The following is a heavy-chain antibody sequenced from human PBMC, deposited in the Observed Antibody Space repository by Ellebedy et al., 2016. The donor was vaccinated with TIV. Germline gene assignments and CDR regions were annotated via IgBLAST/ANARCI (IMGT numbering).Heavy chain of an antibody. V-gene: IGHV6-1*01. J-gene: IGHJ6*02. CDR2: TYYRSKWNN. D-gene: IGHD3-16*01. CDR3: ARGWFGSGMGV. Sequence: SETLSLTCVISGDSVSTDICCHWIRQSPSRGLEWLGRTYYRSKWNNDYAVSLKSRITINPDTSKNLFSLQLNSVIPDDTAVYYCARGWFGSGMGVWGQGTTVTVSS. CDR1: GDSVSTDIC.